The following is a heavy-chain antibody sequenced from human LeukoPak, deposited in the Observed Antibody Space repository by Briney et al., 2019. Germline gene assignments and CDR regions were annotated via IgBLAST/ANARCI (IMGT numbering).Heavy chain of an antibody. CDR3: AREVVPAAMSERNWFGP. CDR2: INPSGGST. D-gene: IGHD2-2*01. Sequence: ASVTVSCKASGYTFTSYGISWVRQAPGQGLEWMGIINPSGGSTSYAQKFQGRVTMTRDMSTSTVYMELSSLRSEDTAVYYCAREVVPAAMSERNWFGPWGQGTLVTVSS. V-gene: IGHV1-46*01. CDR1: GYTFTSYG. J-gene: IGHJ5*02.